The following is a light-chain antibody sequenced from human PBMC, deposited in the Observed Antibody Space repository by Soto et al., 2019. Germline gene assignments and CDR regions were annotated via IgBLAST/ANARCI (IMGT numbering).Light chain of an antibody. Sequence: EIMMTQSPAVLSVSPGERAALSCRASQSISSNLAWYQRKPGQAPRLLIHGASTRATGVPARFSGSGSGTEFTLTISSLQCEDFAVYYCQQHNDWPYTFGPGTKVDL. CDR1: QSISSN. J-gene: IGKJ3*01. CDR2: GAS. CDR3: QQHNDWPYT. V-gene: IGKV3-15*01.